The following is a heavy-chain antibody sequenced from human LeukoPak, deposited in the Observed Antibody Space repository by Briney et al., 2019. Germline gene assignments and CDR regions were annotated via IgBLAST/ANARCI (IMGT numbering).Heavy chain of an antibody. D-gene: IGHD3-16*01. CDR3: ARGRFMVTVGGVNGRRGDMDV. V-gene: IGHV3-48*01. CDR1: GFTFSSYS. J-gene: IGHJ6*03. CDR2: ISSSSSTI. Sequence: GGSLRLSCAASGFTFSSYSMNWVRQAPGKGLEWVSYISSSSSTIYYADSVKGRFTISRDNAKNSLYLQMNSLRAEDTAVYYCARGRFMVTVGGVNGRRGDMDVWGKGTTVTVSS.